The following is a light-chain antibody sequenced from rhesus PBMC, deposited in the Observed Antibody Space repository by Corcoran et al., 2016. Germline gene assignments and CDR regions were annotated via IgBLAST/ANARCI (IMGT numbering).Light chain of an antibody. Sequence: DIVMTQTPLSLPITPGEPASISCRSSQSLLHSNGYTYLFWYLQKPAQSPQHLVYLVSNRASGVPDRFSGGGSGTDFTLTFSRVEAEDVGVYYCLHDIRLPYSFGQGTKVEIK. V-gene: IGKV2-72*02. J-gene: IGKJ2*01. CDR1: QSLLHSNGYTY. CDR2: LVS. CDR3: LHDIRLPYS.